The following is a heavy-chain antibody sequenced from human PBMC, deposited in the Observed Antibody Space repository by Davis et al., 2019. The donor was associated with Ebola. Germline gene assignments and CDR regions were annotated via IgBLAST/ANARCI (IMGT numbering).Heavy chain of an antibody. CDR3: ARDAGTNGNAYHDAFDI. CDR1: GFTFSSYG. CDR2: IWYDGSNK. D-gene: IGHD2-8*01. J-gene: IGHJ3*02. Sequence: GESLKISCAASGFTFSSYGMHWVRQAPGKGLEGVSIIWYDGSNKDYADSVKGRFTISRDDSKNTVYLQMNSLRAEDTAVYYCARDAGTNGNAYHDAFDIWGQGTTVTVSS. V-gene: IGHV3-33*08.